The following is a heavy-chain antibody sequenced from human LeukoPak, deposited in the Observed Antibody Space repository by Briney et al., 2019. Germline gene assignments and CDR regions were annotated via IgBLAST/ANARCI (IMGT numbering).Heavy chain of an antibody. D-gene: IGHD6-19*01. CDR1: GGTFSSYA. Sequence: ASVKVSCKASGGTFSSYAISWVRQAPGQGLEWMGGIIPIFGTANYAQKFQGRVTITADKSTSTAYMELSSLRSEDTAVYYCVGYSSGWDAFDIWGQGTMVTVSS. J-gene: IGHJ3*02. CDR2: IIPIFGTA. V-gene: IGHV1-69*06. CDR3: VGYSSGWDAFDI.